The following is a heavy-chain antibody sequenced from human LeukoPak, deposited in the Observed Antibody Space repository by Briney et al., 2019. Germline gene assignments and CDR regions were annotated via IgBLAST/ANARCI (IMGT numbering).Heavy chain of an antibody. D-gene: IGHD3-10*01. CDR3: ARQGSGLDY. CDR2: ISHDGSNK. V-gene: IGHV3-30*03. J-gene: IGHJ4*02. Sequence: PGGSLRLPCAASGFTFSNYIMHWVRQAPGKGLEWVAVISHDGSNKHYADSVKGRFTISRDNSKSTLYLQMNSLRAEDTAVYYCARQGSGLDYWGQGTLVTVSS. CDR1: GFTFSNYI.